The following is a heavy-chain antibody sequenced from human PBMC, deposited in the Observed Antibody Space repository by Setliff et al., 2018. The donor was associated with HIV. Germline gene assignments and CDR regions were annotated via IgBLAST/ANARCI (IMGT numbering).Heavy chain of an antibody. CDR2: IYYSGST. Sequence: KAGGSLRLSCAASGFTFSSYWMSWVRQAPGKGLEWIGSIYYSGSTYYNPPLKSRVTISVDTSKNQFSLKLYSVTAADTAVYYCASLEPYSSGWFFDYWGQGTLVTVSS. CDR1: GFTFSSYW. D-gene: IGHD6-19*01. J-gene: IGHJ4*02. CDR3: ASLEPYSSGWFFDY. V-gene: IGHV4-39*07.